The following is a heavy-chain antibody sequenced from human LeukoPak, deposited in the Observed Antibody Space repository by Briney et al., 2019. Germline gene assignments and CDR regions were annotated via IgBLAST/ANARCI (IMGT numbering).Heavy chain of an antibody. J-gene: IGHJ4*02. Sequence: SETLSLTCTVSGGSISNYYWSWIRQPPGKGLEWIGYISYSGSTNCNPSLKSRVSISVDTSKKQFSLKLNSVTAADTAVYYCAKSYGSGSYFDSWGQGTLVTVSS. CDR1: GGSISNYY. D-gene: IGHD3-10*01. V-gene: IGHV4-59*01. CDR2: ISYSGST. CDR3: AKSYGSGSYFDS.